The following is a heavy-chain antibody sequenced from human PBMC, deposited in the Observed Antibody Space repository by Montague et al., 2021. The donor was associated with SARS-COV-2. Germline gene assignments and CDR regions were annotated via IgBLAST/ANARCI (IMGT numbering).Heavy chain of an antibody. CDR3: AREQQWLGAVYYYYGMDV. CDR1: GDSVSSSSAA. D-gene: IGHD6-19*01. Sequence: CAISGDSVSSSSAAWNWIRQSPSRGLEWLGRTYYTSKWNYNYPLSLQGRLTIRPDMSRNQVSLQVDSVTSQDTAVYYCAREQQWLGAVYYYYGMDVWGQGTTVTVSS. V-gene: IGHV6-1*01. J-gene: IGHJ6*02. CDR2: TYYTSKWNY.